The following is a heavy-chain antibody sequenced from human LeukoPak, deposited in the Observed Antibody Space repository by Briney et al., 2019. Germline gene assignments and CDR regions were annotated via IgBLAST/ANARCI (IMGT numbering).Heavy chain of an antibody. Sequence: PSETLSLTCAVYGGSFSGYYWGWIRQPPGKGLEWIGEINHSGSTNYNPSLKSRVTISVDTSKNQFSLKLSSVTAADTAVYYCARVADIFDYWGQGTLVTVSS. V-gene: IGHV4-34*01. CDR3: ARVADIFDY. CDR2: INHSGST. CDR1: GGSFSGYY. J-gene: IGHJ4*02.